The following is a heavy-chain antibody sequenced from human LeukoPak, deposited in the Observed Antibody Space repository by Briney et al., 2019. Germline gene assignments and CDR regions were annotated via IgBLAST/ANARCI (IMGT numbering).Heavy chain of an antibody. Sequence: SGTLSLTCAVSGGSISSSNWWNWVRQPPGKGLEWIGEIYHSGSTYYNPSLKSRVTISIDKSKNQFSLKVTSVTAAGTAVYYCARKDQYCSGGSCYSRGWFDPWGQGTLVTVSS. CDR2: IYHSGST. CDR1: GGSISSSNW. V-gene: IGHV4-4*02. D-gene: IGHD2-15*01. J-gene: IGHJ5*02. CDR3: ARKDQYCSGGSCYSRGWFDP.